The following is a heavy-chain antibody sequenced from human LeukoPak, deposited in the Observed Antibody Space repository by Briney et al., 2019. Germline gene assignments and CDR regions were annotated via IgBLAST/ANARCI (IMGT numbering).Heavy chain of an antibody. CDR1: GGSVSSGSYY. J-gene: IGHJ4*02. CDR3: ARVRSAVTTSYFDY. V-gene: IGHV4-61*01. D-gene: IGHD4-17*01. CDR2: IYYSGST. Sequence: SETLSLTCTVSGGSVSSGSYYWSWIRQPPGKGLEWIGYIYYSGSTNYNPSLKSRVTISVDTSKNQFSLKLSSVTAADTAVYYCARVRSAVTTSYFDYWGQGTLVTVSS.